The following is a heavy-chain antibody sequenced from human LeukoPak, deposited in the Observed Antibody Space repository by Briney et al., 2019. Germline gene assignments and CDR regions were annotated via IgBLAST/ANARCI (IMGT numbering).Heavy chain of an antibody. D-gene: IGHD6-19*01. CDR1: GFMFNYYI. V-gene: IGHV3-23*01. J-gene: IGHJ4*02. Sequence: PGGSLRLSCAASGFMFNYYIINWVRQAPGKGLEWVSSISASGDSTYYADSVKGRFTISRDNSKNTLYLQMNSLRAEDTAVYYCAIAKGPVGIVEAATGVFGYWGQGTLVTVSS. CDR3: AIAKGPVGIVEAATGVFGY. CDR2: ISASGDST.